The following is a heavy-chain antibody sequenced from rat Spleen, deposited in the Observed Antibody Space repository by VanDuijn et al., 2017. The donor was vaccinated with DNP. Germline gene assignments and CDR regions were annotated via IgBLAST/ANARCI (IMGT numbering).Heavy chain of an antibody. D-gene: IGHD5-1*01. CDR2: INGAGNT. CDR3: ARLRLGWEVRAMGA. V-gene: IGHV3-3*01. CDR1: GYSITSNFR. Sequence: EVQLQESGPGLVKPSQSLSLTCSVTGYSITSNFRWSWIRKFPGNKLEWMGYINGAGNTNYNPSLKSRISITRDTSKNQFFLQLNSLTTEDTATYYCARLRLGWEVRAMGAWGQGTSVTVSS. J-gene: IGHJ4*01.